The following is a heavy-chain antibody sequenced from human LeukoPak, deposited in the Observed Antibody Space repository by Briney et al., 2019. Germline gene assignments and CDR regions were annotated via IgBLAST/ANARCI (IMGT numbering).Heavy chain of an antibody. CDR2: IYYSGST. D-gene: IGHD5-18*01. Sequence: PSETLSLTCTVSGGSISSYYWSWIWQPPGKGLEWIGYIYYSGSTNYNPSLKSRVTISVDTSKNQFSLKLSSVTAADTAVYYCARHIQNWFDPWGQGTLVTVSS. CDR1: GGSISSYY. CDR3: ARHIQNWFDP. V-gene: IGHV4-59*08. J-gene: IGHJ5*02.